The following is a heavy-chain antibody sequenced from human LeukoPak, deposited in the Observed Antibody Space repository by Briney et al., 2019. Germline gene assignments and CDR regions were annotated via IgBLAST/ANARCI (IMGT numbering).Heavy chain of an antibody. Sequence: HPGGSLRLSCAASGFSFSTRWMHWVRQAPGKGLVYVAQINSDGSATAYADSVKGRFTISRDNAKNTLYLEMSSLRAEDTAVYYCGSLTVVARDHWGQGTLVTVSS. CDR3: GSLTVVARDH. J-gene: IGHJ4*02. CDR1: GFSFSTRW. CDR2: INSDGSAT. V-gene: IGHV3-74*01. D-gene: IGHD3-22*01.